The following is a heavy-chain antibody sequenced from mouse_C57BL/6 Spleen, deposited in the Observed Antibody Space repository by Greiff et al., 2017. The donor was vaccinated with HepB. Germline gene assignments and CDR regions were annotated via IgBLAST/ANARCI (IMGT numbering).Heavy chain of an antibody. CDR1: GFTFSDYY. V-gene: IGHV5-16*01. CDR2: INYDGSST. D-gene: IGHD1-1*01. J-gene: IGHJ1*03. CDR3: ARVVAPTWYFDV. Sequence: EVQLVESEGGLVQPGSSMKLSCTASGFTFSDYYMAWVRQVPEKGLEWVANINYDGSSTYYLDSLKSRFIISRDNAKNILYLQMSSLKSEDTATYYCARVVAPTWYFDVWGTGTTVTVSS.